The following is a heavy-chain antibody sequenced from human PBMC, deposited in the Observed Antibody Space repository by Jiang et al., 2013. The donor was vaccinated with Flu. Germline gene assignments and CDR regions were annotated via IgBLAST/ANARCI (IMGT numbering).Heavy chain of an antibody. CDR3: ARHFYDILTGFDY. CDR2: IYYSGST. D-gene: IGHD3-9*01. Sequence: GPGLVKPSETLSLTCTVSGGSISSSNYYWSWIRQPPGKGLEWIGSIYYSGSTYYSPSLESRVTIFVDTSKNHFSLRLTSVTAADTAVYYCARHFYDILTGFDYWGQGSLVNVSS. CDR1: GGSISSSNYY. J-gene: IGHJ4*02. V-gene: IGHV4-39*01.